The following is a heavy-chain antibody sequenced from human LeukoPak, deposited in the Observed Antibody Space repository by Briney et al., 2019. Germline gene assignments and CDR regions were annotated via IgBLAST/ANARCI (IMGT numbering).Heavy chain of an antibody. J-gene: IGHJ4*02. Sequence: SETLSLTCTVSGRSISSSSYYWGWIRQPPGKGLEWIGSIYYSGSTYYNPSLKSRVTISVDTSKNQFSLKLSSVTAADTSVYYCARDSGSYWVRDYWGQGTLVTVSS. V-gene: IGHV4-39*07. D-gene: IGHD1-26*01. CDR3: ARDSGSYWVRDY. CDR1: GRSISSSSYY. CDR2: IYYSGST.